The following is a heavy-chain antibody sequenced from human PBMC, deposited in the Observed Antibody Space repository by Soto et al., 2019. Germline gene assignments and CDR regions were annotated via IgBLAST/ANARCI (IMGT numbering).Heavy chain of an antibody. J-gene: IGHJ4*02. CDR2: INAYNDNT. CDR1: GYTFTSYG. CDR3: ARVIDRYFDFDY. Sequence: ASVKVSCKASGYTFTSYGISWVRQAPGQGLECMGWINAYNDNTNYAQKFQGRVTMTTDTSTSTAYMELRSLRSDDTAVYYCARVIDRYFDFDYWGQGTLVTVSS. D-gene: IGHD3-9*01. V-gene: IGHV1-18*01.